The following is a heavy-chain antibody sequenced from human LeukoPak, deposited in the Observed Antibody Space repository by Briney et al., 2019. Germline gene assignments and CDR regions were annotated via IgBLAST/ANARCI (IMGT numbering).Heavy chain of an antibody. Sequence: GGSLRLSCAASGFIFSSYGMSWVRQAPGKGLEWVSTVSGSGGSTLYADSVKGRFTISRDNSNHKVYLQMNRLRAEDTAVYYCAKDSTSYCSGGSCYAPAFDYWGQGTPVTVSS. CDR3: AKDSTSYCSGGSCYAPAFDY. V-gene: IGHV3-23*01. D-gene: IGHD2-15*01. CDR1: GFIFSSYG. J-gene: IGHJ4*02. CDR2: VSGSGGST.